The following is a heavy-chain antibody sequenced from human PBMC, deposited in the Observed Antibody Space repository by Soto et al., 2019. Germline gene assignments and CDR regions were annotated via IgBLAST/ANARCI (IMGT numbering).Heavy chain of an antibody. J-gene: IGHJ4*02. Sequence: GGSLRLSCAASGFNFSSVAMAWVRQAPGKGLERVSSITDSGGSTDYADSVKCRFTIARDNSRNTLYLQMNSLRADDTAVYYCAKLYWNPRYFDYWGQGTRVTV. D-gene: IGHD1-1*01. CDR2: ITDSGGST. V-gene: IGHV3-23*01. CDR3: AKLYWNPRYFDY. CDR1: GFNFSSVA.